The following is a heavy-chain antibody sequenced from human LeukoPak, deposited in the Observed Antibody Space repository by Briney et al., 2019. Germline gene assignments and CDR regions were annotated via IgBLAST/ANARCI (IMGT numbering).Heavy chain of an antibody. V-gene: IGHV3-30-3*01. D-gene: IGHD4-11*01. Sequence: GGSLRLSCAASGFTFSSYAMHWVRQAPGKGLEWVAVISYDGSNKYYADSVEGRFTISRDNSKNTLYLQMNSLRAEDTAVYYCTRDPTQYLRYGYFDYWGQGTLVTVSS. CDR2: ISYDGSNK. J-gene: IGHJ4*02. CDR1: GFTFSSYA. CDR3: TRDPTQYLRYGYFDY.